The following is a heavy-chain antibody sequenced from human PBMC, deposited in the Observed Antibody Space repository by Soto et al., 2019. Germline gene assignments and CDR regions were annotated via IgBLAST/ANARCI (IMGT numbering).Heavy chain of an antibody. CDR2: TYYRSKWYN. V-gene: IGHV6-1*01. J-gene: IGHJ6*02. CDR3: ARDDSCGYYRGFYYYGMDV. Sequence: PSQTLSLPCAISGDSVSSNSAAWNWIRQSPSRGLEWLGRTYYRSKWYNDYAVSVKSRITINPDTSKNQFSLQLNSVTPEDTAVYYCARDDSCGYYRGFYYYGMDVWGQGTTVTVSS. CDR1: GDSVSSNSAA. D-gene: IGHD3-22*01.